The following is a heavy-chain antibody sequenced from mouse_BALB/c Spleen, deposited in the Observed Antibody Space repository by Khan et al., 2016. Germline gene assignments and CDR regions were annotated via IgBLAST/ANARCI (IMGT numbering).Heavy chain of an antibody. J-gene: IGHJ1*01. CDR1: GYSITSDYA. D-gene: IGHD1-1*01. CDR3: ARGRYYGSRGYFDV. CDR2: ISYSGST. Sequence: EVQLVESGPGLVKPSQSLSLTCTVTGYSITSDYAWNWIRQFPGNKLEWMGYISYSGSTSYNPSLKSRISITRDTSKKQFFLQLNSVTTEDTATYYCARGRYYGSRGYFDVWGAGTTVTVSS. V-gene: IGHV3-2*02.